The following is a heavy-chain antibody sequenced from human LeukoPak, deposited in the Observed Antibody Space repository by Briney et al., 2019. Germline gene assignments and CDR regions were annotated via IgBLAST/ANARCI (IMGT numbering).Heavy chain of an antibody. CDR3: ARGTYYYDSSGYLPRI. Sequence: GGSLRLSCAASGFTFSSYWMSWVRQAPGKGLEWVANIKQDGSEKYYVDSVKGRFTISRDNAKNSLYLQMNSLGAEDTAVYYCARGTYYYDSSGYLPRIWGQGTLVTVSS. V-gene: IGHV3-7*01. J-gene: IGHJ4*02. CDR1: GFTFSSYW. CDR2: IKQDGSEK. D-gene: IGHD3-22*01.